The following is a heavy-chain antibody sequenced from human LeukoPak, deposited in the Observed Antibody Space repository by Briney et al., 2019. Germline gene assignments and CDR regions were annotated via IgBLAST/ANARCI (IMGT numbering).Heavy chain of an antibody. V-gene: IGHV3-30*02. CDR2: IRFDASNK. J-gene: IGHJ4*02. CDR1: GFTFSTYG. Sequence: SGGSLRLSCAASGFTFSTYGMHWVRQAPGKGLEWVAFIRFDASNKFYVDPVKGRFTISRDTSKNMLYLQMNSLRPEDTAVYYCAREGPGGNPHDYWGQGTPVTVSS. D-gene: IGHD4-23*01. CDR3: AREGPGGNPHDY.